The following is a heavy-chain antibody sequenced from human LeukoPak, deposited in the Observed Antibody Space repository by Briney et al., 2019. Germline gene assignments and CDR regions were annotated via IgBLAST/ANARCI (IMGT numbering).Heavy chain of an antibody. CDR1: GGSLSSFY. CDR2: IYYNGST. CDR3: ARVSSSWYQDWYFDL. D-gene: IGHD6-13*01. V-gene: IGHV4-59*12. J-gene: IGHJ2*01. Sequence: SETLSLTCAVSGGSLSSFYWSWIRQPPGKGLEWIGYIYYNGSTNYNPSLKSRVTMSVDTSKNQFSLKLSSVTAADTAVYYCARVSSSWYQDWYFDLWGRGTLVTVSS.